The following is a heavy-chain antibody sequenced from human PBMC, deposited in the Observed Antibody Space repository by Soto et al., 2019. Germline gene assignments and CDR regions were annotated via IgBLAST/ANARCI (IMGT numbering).Heavy chain of an antibody. CDR1: DFIFGNFG. CDR3: AKNQGVELVPLATVDWFDP. CDR2: ISGSGFKK. V-gene: IGHV3-23*01. Sequence: GGSLRHSCAASDFIFGNFGMSWVRQAPGKGLEWISSISGSGFKKYYADSVKGRFTISRDNSKSTVYLELNNLSAEDTAVYHCAKNQGVELVPLATVDWFDPWGQGSVVTVSS. D-gene: IGHD1-26*01. J-gene: IGHJ5*02.